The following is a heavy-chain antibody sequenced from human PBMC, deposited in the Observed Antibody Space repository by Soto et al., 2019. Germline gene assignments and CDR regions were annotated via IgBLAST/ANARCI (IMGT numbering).Heavy chain of an antibody. CDR2: IIPIFGTA. CDR1: GGTFSSYA. D-gene: IGHD6-13*01. Sequence: SVKVSCKASGGTFSSYAISWVRQAPGQGLEWMGGIIPIFGTANYAQKFQGRVTITADESTSTAYMELSSLRSEDTAVYYCARDIGAAAPFDYWGQGTMVTVYS. V-gene: IGHV1-69*13. CDR3: ARDIGAAAPFDY. J-gene: IGHJ4*02.